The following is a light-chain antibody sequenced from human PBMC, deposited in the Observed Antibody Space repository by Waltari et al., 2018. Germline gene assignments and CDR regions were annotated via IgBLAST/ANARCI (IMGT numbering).Light chain of an antibody. J-gene: IGLJ3*02. CDR3: CSYAGSSISV. CDR2: DVK. V-gene: IGLV2-23*02. CDR1: SSDVGYYNL. Sequence: QSALTQTATVSGSPGQSITISCTGTSSDVGYYNLVSWFQQHPCKAPKLIIYDVKKPPSGVSDRISGSKSGNTASLTMSGLQAADEADYYCCSYAGSSISVFGGGTRLTVL.